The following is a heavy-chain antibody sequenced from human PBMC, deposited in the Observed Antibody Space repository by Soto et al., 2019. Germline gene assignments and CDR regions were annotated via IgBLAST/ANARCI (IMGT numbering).Heavy chain of an antibody. CDR1: GSTVSSYA. CDR3: ARDGVRSSMDV. Sequence: GSLLRSGAASGSTVSSYAMHWVRQAPGKGLEWVAVISYDGSNKYYADSVKGRFTISRDNSKNTLYLQMNSLRAEDTAVYYCARDGVRSSMDVWGQGTKVTVSS. J-gene: IGHJ6*02. D-gene: IGHD3-3*01. CDR2: ISYDGSNK. V-gene: IGHV3-30-3*01.